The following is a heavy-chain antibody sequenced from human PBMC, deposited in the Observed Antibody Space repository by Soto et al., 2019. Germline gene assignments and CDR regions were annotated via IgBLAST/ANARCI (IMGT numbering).Heavy chain of an antibody. CDR3: ASEYCSGGSCSLYYGMDV. D-gene: IGHD2-15*01. CDR2: IIPILGIA. V-gene: IGHV1-69*02. Sequence: AAVKVSCKASGGTFSSYTISWVRQAPGQGLEWMGRIIPILGIANYAQKFQGRVTITADKSTSTAYMELSSLRSEDTAVYYCASEYCSGGSCSLYYGMDVWGQGTTVTVSS. CDR1: GGTFSSYT. J-gene: IGHJ6*02.